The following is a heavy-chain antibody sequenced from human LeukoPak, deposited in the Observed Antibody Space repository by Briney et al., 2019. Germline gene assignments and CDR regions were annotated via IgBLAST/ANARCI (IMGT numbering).Heavy chain of an antibody. J-gene: IGHJ3*02. V-gene: IGHV3-74*01. CDR1: GFTFSNYW. CDR2: INNDGSST. Sequence: GGSLRLSCAASGFTFSNYWMHWVRQAPGKGLVWVSGINNDGSSTKYADSVKGRFTISRDNAKNTLYLQTNSLRADDTAVYYCARGQGHGFDIWGQGTMVTVSS. CDR3: ARGQGHGFDI.